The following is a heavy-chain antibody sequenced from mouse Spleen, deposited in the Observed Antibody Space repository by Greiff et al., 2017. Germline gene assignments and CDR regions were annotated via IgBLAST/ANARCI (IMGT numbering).Heavy chain of an antibody. CDR1: GFTFSSYY. D-gene: IGHD3-2*02. CDR3: ARKLLSYWYFDV. J-gene: IGHJ1*01. V-gene: IGHV5-6-2*01. Sequence: EVKLQESGGGLVKRGGSLKLSCAASGFTFSSYYMSWVRQTPEKRLEWVATISNSGGSTYYPDSVKDRFTISRDNAKNTLYLQMSSLNSEDTAVYYCARKLLSYWYFDVWGAGTTVTVSS. CDR2: ISNSGGST.